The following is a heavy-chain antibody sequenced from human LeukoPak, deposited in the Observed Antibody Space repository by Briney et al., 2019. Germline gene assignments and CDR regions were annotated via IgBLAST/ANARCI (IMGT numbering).Heavy chain of an antibody. CDR2: IYYSGST. J-gene: IGHJ6*02. Sequence: SETLSLTCTVSGGSISSSSYYWGWIRQPPGTGLEWIGSIYYSGSTYYNPSLKSRVTISVDTSKNQFSLKLSSVTAADTAVYYCTSGRVVPAAADYYYYYGMDVWGQGTTVTVSS. D-gene: IGHD2-2*01. CDR3: TSGRVVPAAADYYYYYGMDV. CDR1: GGSISSSSYY. V-gene: IGHV4-39*01.